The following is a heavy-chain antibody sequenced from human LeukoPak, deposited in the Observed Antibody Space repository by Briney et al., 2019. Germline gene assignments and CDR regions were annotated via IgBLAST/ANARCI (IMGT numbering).Heavy chain of an antibody. CDR1: GFTFSSYA. V-gene: IGHV3-23*01. Sequence: GGSLRLSCAASGFTFSSYAMSWVRQAPGKGLEWVSAISGSGGSTYYADSVKGRFTISRENSKNTLYLQMNSLRAEDTAVYYCAKGNSSGYKNPGFDYWGQGTLVTVSS. CDR2: ISGSGGST. D-gene: IGHD3-22*01. CDR3: AKGNSSGYKNPGFDY. J-gene: IGHJ4*02.